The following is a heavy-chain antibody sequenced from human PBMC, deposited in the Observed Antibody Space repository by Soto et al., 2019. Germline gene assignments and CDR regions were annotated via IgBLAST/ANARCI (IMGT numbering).Heavy chain of an antibody. V-gene: IGHV3-66*01. CDR3: ARNVPVTPLGY. CDR1: GVTVSNNF. CDR2: IYSGGGT. Sequence: EVQLVESGGDLVQPGGSLRLSCAASGVTVSNNFMSWVRQAPGKGLEWVSIIYSGGGTQYADSVKGRFTISRDNYKNTVYLQMNSLRVEDTAVYYCARNVPVTPLGYWGQATLVTVSS. J-gene: IGHJ4*02. D-gene: IGHD4-17*01.